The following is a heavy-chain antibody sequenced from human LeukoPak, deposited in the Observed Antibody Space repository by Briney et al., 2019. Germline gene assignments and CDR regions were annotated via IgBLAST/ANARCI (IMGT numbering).Heavy chain of an antibody. CDR1: GDSVSSNSAA. CDR2: TYYRSKWYN. CDR3: ARERKGYCSSTSCYTSVDY. J-gene: IGHJ4*02. D-gene: IGHD2-2*02. V-gene: IGHV6-1*01. Sequence: SQTLSLTCAISGDSVSSNSAAWNWIRQSPSRGLEWLGRTYYRSKWYNDYAVSVKSRITINPDTSKNQFSLQLNSVTLEDTAVYYCARERKGYCSSTSCYTSVDYWGQGTLVTVSS.